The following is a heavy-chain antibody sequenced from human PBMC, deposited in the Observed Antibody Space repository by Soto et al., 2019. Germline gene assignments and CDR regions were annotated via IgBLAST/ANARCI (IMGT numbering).Heavy chain of an antibody. D-gene: IGHD2-8*01. Sequence: QVKVVESGGGVVQPGRSLRLSCAASGFTFSNYGMHWVRQAPGKGREWLSAIWYDGIKKHSADSLEGRLSTSRDNSKHTVYLQINSLRAEETAVDYCARDQGGIVVAPIENNGLSNRLDYCGQGTLVSVSS. CDR1: GFTFSNYG. V-gene: IGHV3-33*01. J-gene: IGHJ4*02. CDR2: IWYDGIKK. CDR3: ARDQGGIVVAPIENNGLSNRLDY.